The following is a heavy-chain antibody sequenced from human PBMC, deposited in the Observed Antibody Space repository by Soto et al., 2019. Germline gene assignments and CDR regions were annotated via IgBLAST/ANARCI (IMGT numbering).Heavy chain of an antibody. CDR2: INSDGSRI. CDR1: GFTFSSYW. CDR3: TRDSVGSSWPPPFDY. V-gene: IGHV3-74*01. J-gene: IGHJ4*02. D-gene: IGHD6-13*01. Sequence: PVGSLRLSCAASGFTFSSYWMHWVRQAPGEGLVWVSRINSDGSRITYADSVKGRFTISRDSAKNTVYLQMNSLRVEDTAVYYCTRDSVGSSWPPPFDYWRQGTLVTVSS.